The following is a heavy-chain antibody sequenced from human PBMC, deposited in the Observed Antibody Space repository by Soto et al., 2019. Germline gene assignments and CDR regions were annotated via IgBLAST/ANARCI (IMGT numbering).Heavy chain of an antibody. D-gene: IGHD3-22*01. CDR1: EDRFTSYW. V-gene: IGHV5-10-1*01. CDR3: ARDRPGHGLGGMDV. CDR2: IDPSESYT. Sequence: PGVLPTLSRKGSEDRFTSYWISVVRKMTGKGLEWMGRIDPSESYTNYSPSFQGHVTISADKSISTAYLQWSSLKASDTAMYYCARDRPGHGLGGMDVWGQATTVTVSS. J-gene: IGHJ6*02.